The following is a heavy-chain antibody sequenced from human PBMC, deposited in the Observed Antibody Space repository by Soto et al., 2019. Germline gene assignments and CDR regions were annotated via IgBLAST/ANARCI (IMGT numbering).Heavy chain of an antibody. CDR2: INHSGST. D-gene: IGHD1-26*01. J-gene: IGHJ6*02. CDR3: ARAVGYYYYGMDV. Sequence: NPSETLSLTCAVYGGSFSGYYWSWIRQPPGKGLEWIGEINHSGSTNYNPSLKSRVTISVDTSKNHFSLKLSSVTAADTAVYYCARAVGYYYYGMDVWGPGIMVT. CDR1: GGSFSGYY. V-gene: IGHV4-34*01.